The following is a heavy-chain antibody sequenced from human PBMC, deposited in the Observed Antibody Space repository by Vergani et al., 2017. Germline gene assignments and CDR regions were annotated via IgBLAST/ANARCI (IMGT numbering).Heavy chain of an antibody. CDR3: AKEAQKRPPFYFYYYMDV. Sequence: QLVESGGGWVQPGGSLRLSCVVSGFDFSSYIMNWVRQAPGKGLEWVSFVSTGTKSQSYAESVKGRFTISRDSAKNSLYLQMNSLRTEDTALYYCAKEAQKRPPFYFYYYMDVWGKGTTVSVS. CDR1: GFDFSSYI. CDR2: VSTGTKSQ. V-gene: IGHV3-48*01. J-gene: IGHJ6*03.